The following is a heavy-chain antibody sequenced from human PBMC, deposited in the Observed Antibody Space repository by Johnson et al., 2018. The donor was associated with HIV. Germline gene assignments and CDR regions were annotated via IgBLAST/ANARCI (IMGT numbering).Heavy chain of an antibody. CDR2: IKPDGSEK. CDR3: ARVRELIGERAFDI. J-gene: IGHJ3*02. V-gene: IGHV3-7*02. D-gene: IGHD1-26*01. Sequence: VQLVESGGGVVQPGRSLRLSCAASGFTFSSYWMSWVRQAPGTGLAWVANIKPDGSEKYYVDSVKGRFTISRDNAKNSLYLQMNSLRAEDTTVYYCARVRELIGERAFDIWGQGTMVTVSS. CDR1: GFTFSSYW.